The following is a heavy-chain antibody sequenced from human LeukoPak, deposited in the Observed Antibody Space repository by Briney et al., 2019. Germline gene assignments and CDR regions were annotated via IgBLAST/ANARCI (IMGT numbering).Heavy chain of an antibody. Sequence: SETLSLTCTVSGGSINNFYWSWIRQPAGKGMEWVGRIYTSGSTNYNPSLKSRVTMSVDMSKNQLSLNLTSVTAADTAVYYCARDKGLGASSYWYFDLWGRGTLVTVSS. CDR1: GGSINNFY. J-gene: IGHJ2*01. CDR3: ARDKGLGASSYWYFDL. D-gene: IGHD6-6*01. V-gene: IGHV4-4*07. CDR2: IYTSGST.